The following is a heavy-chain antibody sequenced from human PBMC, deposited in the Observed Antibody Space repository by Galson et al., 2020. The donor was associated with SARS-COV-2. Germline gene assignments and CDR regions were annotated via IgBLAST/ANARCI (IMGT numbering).Heavy chain of an antibody. CDR1: GFTFSSYS. J-gene: IGHJ4*02. CDR3: ARDDFDVIMSGYYDY. Sequence: TGGSLRLSCAASGFTFSSYSMNWVRQAPGKGPEWVSSISSCSSYIYYADSVKGRFTISRDNAKNSLYLQMNSLRSEDTAVYYCARDDFDVIMSGYYDYCGRGTLVTVSS. CDR2: ISSCSSYI. V-gene: IGHV3-21*01. D-gene: IGHD3-9*01.